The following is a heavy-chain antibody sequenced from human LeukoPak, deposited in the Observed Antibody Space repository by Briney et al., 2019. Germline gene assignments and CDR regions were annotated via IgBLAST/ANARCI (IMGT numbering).Heavy chain of an antibody. J-gene: IGHJ6*02. Sequence: SETLSLTCTVSGGSISSYYWSWIRQPPGKGLEWIGYIYYSVSTNYNPSLKSRVAISVDTSKDQFSLKLSSVTAADTAVYYCARGYSSGREGAHMDVWGQGTTVTVSS. D-gene: IGHD6-19*01. CDR1: GGSISSYY. CDR3: ARGYSSGREGAHMDV. V-gene: IGHV4-59*01. CDR2: IYYSVST.